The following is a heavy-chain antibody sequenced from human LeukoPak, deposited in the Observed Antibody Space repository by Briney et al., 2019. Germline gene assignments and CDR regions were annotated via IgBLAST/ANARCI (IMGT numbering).Heavy chain of an antibody. D-gene: IGHD2-2*01. CDR1: GYTFTGYY. J-gene: IGHJ4*02. V-gene: IGHV1-2*02. CDR3: ASGYCSSTSCYRTSDY. Sequence: ASVKVSCKASGYTFTGYYIHGVRPAPGQGLECRGWINPNSGGANSAQRFQGRVTLTRDTSITTAYMELSRLRSDDTAVYYCASGYCSSTSCYRTSDYWGQGTLVTVSS. CDR2: INPNSGGA.